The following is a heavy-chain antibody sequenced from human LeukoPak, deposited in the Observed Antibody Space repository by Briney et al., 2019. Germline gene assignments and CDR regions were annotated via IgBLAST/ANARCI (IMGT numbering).Heavy chain of an antibody. J-gene: IGHJ3*02. D-gene: IGHD1-26*01. CDR2: INTNTGNP. Sequence: GASVKVSCKASGGTFTSYAMNWVRQAPGQGLEWMGWINTNTGNPTYAQGFTGRFVFSLDTSVTTAYLQISSPKAEDTAVYYRARFRIVGAIRDAFDIWGQGTMVTVSS. CDR1: GGTFTSYA. CDR3: ARFRIVGAIRDAFDI. V-gene: IGHV7-4-1*02.